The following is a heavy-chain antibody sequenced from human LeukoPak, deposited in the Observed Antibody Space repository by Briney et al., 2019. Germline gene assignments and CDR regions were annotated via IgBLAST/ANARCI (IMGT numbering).Heavy chain of an antibody. CDR3: ARSGISPLDY. Sequence: GGSPRLSCAASGFTFSSYGMPWVRQAPGKGLEWVAVISYDGSNKYYADSVKGRFTISRDNSKNTLYLQMNSLRAEDTAVYYCARSGISPLDYWGQGTLVTVSS. J-gene: IGHJ4*02. CDR2: ISYDGSNK. CDR1: GFTFSSYG. V-gene: IGHV3-30*03. D-gene: IGHD2-15*01.